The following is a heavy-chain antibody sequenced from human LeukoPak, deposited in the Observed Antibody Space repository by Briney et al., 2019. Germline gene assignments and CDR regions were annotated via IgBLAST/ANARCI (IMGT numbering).Heavy chain of an antibody. D-gene: IGHD3-9*01. CDR2: IYHSGTT. J-gene: IGHJ4*02. CDR1: NYSITSGYY. CDR3: ARVSRGYDILY. V-gene: IGHV4-38-2*02. Sequence: PSETLSLTCTVSNYSITSGYYWGWIRQPPGKGLEWIGSIYHSGTTYYNPSLKSRVTISVDTSKNQFSLNLSSVTAAGTAVYYCARVSRGYDILYWGQGTLVAVSS.